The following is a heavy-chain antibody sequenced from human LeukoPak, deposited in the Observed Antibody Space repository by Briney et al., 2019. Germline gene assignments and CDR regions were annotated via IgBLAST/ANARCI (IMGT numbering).Heavy chain of an antibody. J-gene: IGHJ3*02. D-gene: IGHD4-23*01. V-gene: IGHV4-34*01. CDR1: GGSISSYY. Sequence: SETLSLTCTVSGGSISSYYWSWIRQPPGKGLGWIGEINHSGSTHYNPSLKSRVTISVDTSKKQFSLKLSSVTAADTAVYYCARVRWFPRAFDIWGQGTMVTVSS. CDR3: ARVRWFPRAFDI. CDR2: INHSGST.